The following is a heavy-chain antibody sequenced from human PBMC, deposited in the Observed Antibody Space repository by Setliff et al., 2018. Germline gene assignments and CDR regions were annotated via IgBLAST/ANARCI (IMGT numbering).Heavy chain of an antibody. CDR1: GGSISSSSYY. CDR3: ARVSQYSSGWYYCYYYGMDV. D-gene: IGHD6-19*01. V-gene: IGHV4-39*07. CDR2: IYYSGST. J-gene: IGHJ6*02. Sequence: SETLSLTCTVSGGSISSSSYYWGWIRQPPGKGLEWIGSIYYSGSTYYNPSLKSRVTISVDPSKNQFSLKLSSVTAADTAVYYCARVSQYSSGWYYCYYYGMDVWGQGTTVTVSS.